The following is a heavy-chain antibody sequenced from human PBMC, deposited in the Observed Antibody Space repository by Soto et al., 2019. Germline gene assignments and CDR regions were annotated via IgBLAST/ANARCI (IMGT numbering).Heavy chain of an antibody. J-gene: IGHJ4*02. CDR3: AIPLYGGSWYYFDY. CDR1: GGTFSSYA. Sequence: SVKVSCKASGGTFSSYAISWVRQAPGQGLEWTGGIIPIFGTANYAQKFQGRVTITADESTSTAYMELSSLRSEDTAVYYCAIPLYGGSWYYFDYWGRGTPVPVSS. D-gene: IGHD6-13*01. V-gene: IGHV1-69*13. CDR2: IIPIFGTA.